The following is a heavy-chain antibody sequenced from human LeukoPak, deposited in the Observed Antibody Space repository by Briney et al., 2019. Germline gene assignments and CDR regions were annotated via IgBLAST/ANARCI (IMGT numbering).Heavy chain of an antibody. CDR2: INTDGSST. CDR1: GFTFSNYW. J-gene: IGHJ3*02. V-gene: IGHV3-74*01. CDR3: ARDIRLTTKENRAFDI. Sequence: GGSLRLSCAASGFTFSNYWMHWVRQAPGKGLVWVSRINTDGSSTTDADSVEGRFTISRDNAKNTLYLQMNSLRAEDTAVYYCARDIRLTTKENRAFDIWGQGTMVTVSS. D-gene: IGHD1/OR15-1a*01.